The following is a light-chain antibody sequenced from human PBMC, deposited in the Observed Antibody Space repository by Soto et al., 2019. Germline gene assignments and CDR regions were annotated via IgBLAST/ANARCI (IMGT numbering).Light chain of an antibody. J-gene: IGKJ3*01. CDR3: QQYGTSLLFT. V-gene: IGKV3-20*01. CDR2: GAF. Sequence: EIVLTQSPGTLSLSPAERATLSCRASQSVSSSYIAWYQQKPGQAPRLLIYGAFSRATGIPDRFSGSGSGTDFTLTISRLEPEDFAVYYCQQYGTSLLFTFGPGTKVDIK. CDR1: QSVSSSY.